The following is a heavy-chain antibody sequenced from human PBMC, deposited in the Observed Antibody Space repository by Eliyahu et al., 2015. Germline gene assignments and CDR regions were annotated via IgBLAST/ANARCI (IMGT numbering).Heavy chain of an antibody. J-gene: IGHJ3*02. CDR1: GFTFSSHA. V-gene: IGHV3-64*02. CDR2: TDSTGDNT. Sequence: EVQLVESGEGLVQPGGSLRLSXXASGFTFSSHAMHWVRQAPGKGLEYVSATDSTGDNTYYADSVKGRFTISRDNSKNTLYLQMHSLREEDMAVYYCARILGGAYDIWGQGTMVTVSS. D-gene: IGHD2-15*01. CDR3: ARILGGAYDI.